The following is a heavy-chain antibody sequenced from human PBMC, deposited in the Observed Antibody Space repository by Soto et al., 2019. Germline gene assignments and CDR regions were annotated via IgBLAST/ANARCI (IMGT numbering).Heavy chain of an antibody. Sequence: QITLKESGPTLVKPTQTLTLTCTFSGFSLYTSAVGVGWIRQPPGKALEWLALIYSNDDKRYNPSLNRRLTITKDPSRNLVVLAMTNMDPVDTATYYCAHLPRYYYGMDVWGQGTTVTVSS. CDR1: GFSLYTSAVG. CDR2: IYSNDDK. V-gene: IGHV2-5*01. J-gene: IGHJ6*02. CDR3: AHLPRYYYGMDV.